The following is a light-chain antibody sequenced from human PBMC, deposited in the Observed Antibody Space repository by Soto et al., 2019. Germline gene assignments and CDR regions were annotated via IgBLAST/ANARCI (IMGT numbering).Light chain of an antibody. CDR3: SSYAGSSRAV. CDR1: SSDVGGYNY. Sequence: QPVLTQPPSASGSPGQSVTISCTGTSSDVGGYNYVSWYQQHPGKAPKLMIYEVSKRPSGVPDRFSGSKSGNTASLTVSGLQAEDEADYYCSSYAGSSRAVFGTGTKLTVL. J-gene: IGLJ1*01. V-gene: IGLV2-8*01. CDR2: EVS.